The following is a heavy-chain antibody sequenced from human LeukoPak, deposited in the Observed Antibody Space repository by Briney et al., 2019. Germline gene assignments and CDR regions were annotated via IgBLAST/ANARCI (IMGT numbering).Heavy chain of an antibody. CDR2: IQYDGSYK. Sequence: GGSLRLSXATSGFTFSFYGMHWVRQAPGKGLEWVAFIQYDGSYKFCADSVQGRFSISRDNSKSTLFLQMNSLRPDDTALYYCAKTSDQLLYSKFDFWGQGTLVTVSS. CDR1: GFTFSFYG. D-gene: IGHD2-2*02. J-gene: IGHJ4*02. CDR3: AKTSDQLLYSKFDF. V-gene: IGHV3-30*02.